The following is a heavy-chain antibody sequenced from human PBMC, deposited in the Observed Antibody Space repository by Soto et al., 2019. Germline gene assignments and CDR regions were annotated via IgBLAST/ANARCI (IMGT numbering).Heavy chain of an antibody. V-gene: IGHV4-30-2*01. Sequence: PSETLSLTCAVSGGSISSGGYSWSWIRQPPGKGLEWIGYIYHSGSTYYNPSLKSRVTISVDRSKNQFSLKLSSVTAADTAVYYCARQRIDYGNDYSGQGTLVTVSS. CDR2: IYHSGST. D-gene: IGHD4-17*01. CDR1: GGSISSGGYS. CDR3: ARQRIDYGNDY. J-gene: IGHJ4*02.